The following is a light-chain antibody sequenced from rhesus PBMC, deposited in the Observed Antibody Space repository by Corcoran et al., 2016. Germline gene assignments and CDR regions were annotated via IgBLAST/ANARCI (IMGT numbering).Light chain of an antibody. CDR3: QQYTSAPPT. J-gene: IGKJ3*01. Sequence: DIQMTQSPSSLCASVGDKVTITCQASQSISSWLAWYQQKPGKAPKPLIYKASSLESGVPSRFSGSGSGTDFTLTLSILPPDDFSTYYCQQYTSAPPTFGPGTKLDIK. CDR1: QSISSW. V-gene: IGKV1-16*01. CDR2: KAS.